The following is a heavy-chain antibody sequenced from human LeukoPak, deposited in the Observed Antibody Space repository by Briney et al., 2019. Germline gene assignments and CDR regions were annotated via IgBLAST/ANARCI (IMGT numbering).Heavy chain of an antibody. J-gene: IGHJ4*02. CDR1: GGTFSSYA. CDR3: ARDTRITMIVVVTGELDY. D-gene: IGHD3-22*01. Sequence: SVKVSCKASGGTFSSYAISWVRQAPGQGLEWMGRIIPIFGIANYAQKSQGRVTITADKSTSTAYMELSSLRSEDTAVYYCARDTRITMIVVVTGELDYWGQGTLVTVSS. V-gene: IGHV1-69*04. CDR2: IIPIFGIA.